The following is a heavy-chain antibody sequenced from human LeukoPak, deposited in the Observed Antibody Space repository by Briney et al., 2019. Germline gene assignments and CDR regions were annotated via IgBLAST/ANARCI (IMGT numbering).Heavy chain of an antibody. CDR3: ARFLPNTIFGVVTNSYFDY. CDR2: INHSGST. CDR1: GGSFSGYY. Sequence: PSETLSLTCAVYGGSFSGYYWSWIRQPPGKGLEWIGEINHSGSTNYNPSLKSRVTISVDTSKNQFPLKLSSVTAADTAVYYCARFLPNTIFGVVTNSYFDYWGQGTLVTVSS. J-gene: IGHJ4*02. V-gene: IGHV4-34*01. D-gene: IGHD3-3*01.